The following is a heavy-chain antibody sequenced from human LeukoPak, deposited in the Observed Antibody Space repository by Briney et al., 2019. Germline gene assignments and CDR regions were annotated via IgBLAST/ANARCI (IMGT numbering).Heavy chain of an antibody. CDR3: ARVVYSGYDSRGAMDV. CDR2: IYYTGST. J-gene: IGHJ6*03. V-gene: IGHV4-61*05. CDR1: GGSISSSNYY. D-gene: IGHD5-12*01. Sequence: SETLSLTCTVSGGSISSSNYYWGWIRQPPGKGLEWIGYIYYTGSTNHNPSLKSRVTISVDTSKNQFSLKLSSVTAADTAVYYCARVVYSGYDSRGAMDVWGKGTTVTVSS.